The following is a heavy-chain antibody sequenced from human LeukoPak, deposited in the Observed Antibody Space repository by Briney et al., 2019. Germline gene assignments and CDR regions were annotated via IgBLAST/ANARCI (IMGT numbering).Heavy chain of an antibody. J-gene: IGHJ3*02. CDR2: ISSSSSYI. Sequence: GGSLRLSCAASGFTFSSYSMNWVRQAPGKGLEWVSSISSSSSYIYYADSVKGRFTISRDNAKNSLYLQMYSLRAEDTAVYYCARVYEALPVDAFDIWGQGTMVTVSS. CDR1: GFTFSSYS. V-gene: IGHV3-21*01. D-gene: IGHD3-16*01. CDR3: ARVYEALPVDAFDI.